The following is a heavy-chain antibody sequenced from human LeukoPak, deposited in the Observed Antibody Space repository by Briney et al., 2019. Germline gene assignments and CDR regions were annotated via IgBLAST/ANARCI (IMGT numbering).Heavy chain of an antibody. CDR1: GFTFSSYA. D-gene: IGHD2-15*01. Sequence: GGSLRLSCAASGFTFSSYAMSWVRQAPGKGLEWVSAISGSGGSTYYADSVKGRFTISRDNSKNTLYLQMNSLRAEDTAVYYCAKSDCSRGSCYPYYFDYWGQGTLVTVSS. CDR2: ISGSGGST. V-gene: IGHV3-23*01. J-gene: IGHJ4*02. CDR3: AKSDCSRGSCYPYYFDY.